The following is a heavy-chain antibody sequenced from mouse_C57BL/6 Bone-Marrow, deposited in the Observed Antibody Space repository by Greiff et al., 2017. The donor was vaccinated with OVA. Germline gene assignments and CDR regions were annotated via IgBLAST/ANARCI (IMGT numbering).Heavy chain of an antibody. CDR1: GFSLTSYG. V-gene: IGHV2-2*01. D-gene: IGHD2-5*01. CDR3: ARKHYSNYDYAMDY. Sequence: VHLVESGPGLVQPSQSLSITCTVSGFSLTSYGVHWVRQSPGKGLEWLGVIWSGGSTDYNAAFISRLSISKDNSKSQVFFKMNSLQADDTAIYYCARKHYSNYDYAMDYWGQGTSVTVSS. CDR2: IWSGGST. J-gene: IGHJ4*01.